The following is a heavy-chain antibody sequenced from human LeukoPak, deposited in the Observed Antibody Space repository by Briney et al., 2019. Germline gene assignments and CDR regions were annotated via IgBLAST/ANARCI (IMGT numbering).Heavy chain of an antibody. CDR3: ARERAEQWLAPSRNAFDI. CDR1: GGSISSSNW. D-gene: IGHD6-19*01. J-gene: IGHJ3*02. Sequence: PSGTLSLTCAVSGGSISSSNWWSWVRQPPGRGLEWIGEIYHSGSTNYNPSLKSRVTISVDKSKNQFSLKLSSVTAADTAVYYCARERAEQWLAPSRNAFDIWGQGTMVTVSS. CDR2: IYHSGST. V-gene: IGHV4-4*02.